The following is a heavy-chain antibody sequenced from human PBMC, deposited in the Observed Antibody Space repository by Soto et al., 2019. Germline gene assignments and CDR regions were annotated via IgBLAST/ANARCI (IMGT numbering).Heavy chain of an antibody. J-gene: IGHJ4*02. V-gene: IGHV2-70*01. D-gene: IGHD6-6*01. CDR1: GFSLSTTGMC. CDR3: ARRARYSSSYFFDY. Sequence: SGPTLVNPTQTLTLTCTFSGFSLSTTGMCVGWIRQPPGKALEWLALIDWDDDKYYSTSLKTRLTISKATSKSQVVLTMANMDPVDTGTYYCARRARYSSSYFFDYWGQGTLVTVSS. CDR2: IDWDDDK.